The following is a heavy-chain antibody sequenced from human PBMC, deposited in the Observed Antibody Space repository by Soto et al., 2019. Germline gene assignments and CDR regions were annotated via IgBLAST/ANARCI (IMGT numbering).Heavy chain of an antibody. CDR1: GGTFSSYS. CDR3: ARSAPFKHRASYGRDQYYSYSYDMDV. CDR2: IIPIFGTA. J-gene: IGHJ6*02. D-gene: IGHD5-18*01. Sequence: ASVKVSCKVSGGTFSSYSLSWVRQAPGKGLEWMGGIIPIFGTANYAQKFRGRVTITADESTSTAYMELSSLRSEDTAVYYCARSAPFKHRASYGRDQYYSYSYDMDVWGQGTTVTVSS. V-gene: IGHV1-69*13.